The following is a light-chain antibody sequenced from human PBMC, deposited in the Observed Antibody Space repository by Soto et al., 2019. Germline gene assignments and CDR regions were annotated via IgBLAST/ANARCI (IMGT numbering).Light chain of an antibody. CDR2: GAS. V-gene: IGKV3-20*01. J-gene: IGKJ5*01. Sequence: EIVLTQSPGTLSLSPGERVTLSCRASQSVSSSYLAWYQQKPGQAPRLLIYGASSRATGIPDRFSGSGSGTDFTLTISRPEPEDFAVYYCQQYGSSPTFGQGTRLEIK. CDR1: QSVSSSY. CDR3: QQYGSSPT.